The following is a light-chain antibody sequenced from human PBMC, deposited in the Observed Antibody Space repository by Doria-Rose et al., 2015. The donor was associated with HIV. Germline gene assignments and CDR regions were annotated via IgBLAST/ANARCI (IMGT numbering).Light chain of an antibody. CDR3: CSYAGTPLV. CDR1: SIDVGSYTL. V-gene: IGLV2-23*02. J-gene: IGLJ1*01. Sequence: PGQSITISCTGTSIDVGSYTLVSWYQQHPGKAPKLMIYDVNKRPSGVSYRFSGSKSGNTASLTISGLQAEDEADYYCCSYAGTPLVFGSGTKVTVL. CDR2: DVN.